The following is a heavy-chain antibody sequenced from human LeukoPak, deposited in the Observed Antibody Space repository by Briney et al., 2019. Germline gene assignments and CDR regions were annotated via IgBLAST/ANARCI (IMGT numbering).Heavy chain of an antibody. CDR2: MNPNSGNT. Sequence: ASVTVSCTASAYTFSNYDINWVRQATGQGLEWMGWMNPNSGNTGYAQKFQGRVTMTRNTSISTAYMELSSLRAEDTAVYYCARGITIFGVVTLDYWGQGTLVTVSS. D-gene: IGHD3-3*01. J-gene: IGHJ4*02. CDR3: ARGITIFGVVTLDY. V-gene: IGHV1-8*01. CDR1: AYTFSNYD.